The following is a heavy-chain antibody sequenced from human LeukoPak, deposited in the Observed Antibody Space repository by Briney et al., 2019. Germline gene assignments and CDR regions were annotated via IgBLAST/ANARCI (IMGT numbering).Heavy chain of an antibody. D-gene: IGHD2-2*02. J-gene: IGHJ6*03. CDR1: GFTFSSYS. CDR2: IRYDGSNK. Sequence: GGSLRLSCAASGFTFSSYSMNWVRQAPGKGLEWVAFIRYDGSNKYYADSVKGRFTISRDNSKNTLYLQMNSLRAEDTAVYYCAKVRDIVVVPAAIAYYYYYMDVWGKGTTVTVSS. V-gene: IGHV3-30*02. CDR3: AKVRDIVVVPAAIAYYYYYMDV.